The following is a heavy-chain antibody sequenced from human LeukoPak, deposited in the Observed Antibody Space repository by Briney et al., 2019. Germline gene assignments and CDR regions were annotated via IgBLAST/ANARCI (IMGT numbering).Heavy chain of an antibody. CDR3: ARGRVVPAAIGY. CDR1: GFTFSSYA. Sequence: GGSLRLSCAASGFTFSSYAMHWVRQAPGKGLEWVAVIWYDGSNKYYADSVKGRFTISRDNAKNSLYLQMNSLRAEDTAVYYCARGRVVPAAIGYWGQGTLVTVSS. CDR2: IWYDGSNK. V-gene: IGHV3-33*01. J-gene: IGHJ4*02. D-gene: IGHD2-2*01.